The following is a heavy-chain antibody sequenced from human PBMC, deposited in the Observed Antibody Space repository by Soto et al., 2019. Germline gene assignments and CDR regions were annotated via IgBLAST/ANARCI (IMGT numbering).Heavy chain of an antibody. Sequence: SETLSLTCDVSGGSISSSSWWTFVRQSPGKGLEWIGEIYHAGSPNYNPSFQSRVTILADKSKNHFSLRLTSVTAADTAIYYCARGLSFRGDFDVWGQGTTVTV. CDR2: IYHAGSP. CDR3: ARGLSFRGDFDV. CDR1: GGSISSSSW. J-gene: IGHJ3*01. D-gene: IGHD2-21*02. V-gene: IGHV4-4*02.